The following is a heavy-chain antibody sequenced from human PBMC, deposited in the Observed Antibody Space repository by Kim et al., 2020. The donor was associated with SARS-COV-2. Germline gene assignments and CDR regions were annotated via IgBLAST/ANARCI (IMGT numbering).Heavy chain of an antibody. J-gene: IGHJ6*02. CDR1: GYSFTSYW. CDR2: IYPGDSDT. CDR3: AGQKAAGTEDYYSGMDV. Sequence: GESLKISCKGSGYSFTSYWIGWVRQMPGKGLEWMGIIYPGDSDTRYSPSFQGQVTISADKSISTAYLQWSSLKASDTAMYYCAGQKAAGTEDYYSGMDVWGQGTTVTVSS. V-gene: IGHV5-51*01. D-gene: IGHD6-13*01.